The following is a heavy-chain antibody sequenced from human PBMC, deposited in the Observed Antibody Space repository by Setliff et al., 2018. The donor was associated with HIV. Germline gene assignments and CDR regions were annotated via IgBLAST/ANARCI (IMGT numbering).Heavy chain of an antibody. CDR3: ARVAAGTYGKGDWFDP. D-gene: IGHD3-10*01. J-gene: IGHJ5*02. V-gene: IGHV4-4*02. CDR2: IYHSGDT. CDR1: GGSISSTNW. Sequence: SETLSLTCAVSGGSISSTNWWNWVRQPPGKGLEWIGEIYHSGDTNYNPSLKSRVTISVDKSKNQFSLKLTSVTAADTAVYHCARVAAGTYGKGDWFDPWGQGTLVTV.